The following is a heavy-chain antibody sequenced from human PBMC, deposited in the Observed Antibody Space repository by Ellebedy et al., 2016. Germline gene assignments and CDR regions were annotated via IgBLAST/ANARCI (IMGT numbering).Heavy chain of an antibody. Sequence: GESLKISCAASGFTFSDYWMYWVRQVPGKGLEWVSYINGDGSSVAYGVSVEGRFTISRDNSKNTLYLQMNSLRAEDTAVYYCTTNPGPWGDYWGQGTLVTVSS. CDR3: TTNPGPWGDY. CDR2: INGDGSSV. D-gene: IGHD4-11*01. J-gene: IGHJ4*02. CDR1: GFTFSDYW. V-gene: IGHV3-74*03.